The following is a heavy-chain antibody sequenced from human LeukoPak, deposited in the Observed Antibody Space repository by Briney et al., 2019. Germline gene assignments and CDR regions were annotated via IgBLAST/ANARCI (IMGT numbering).Heavy chain of an antibody. CDR1: GGSISSYY. CDR2: IYYSGST. Sequence: SETLSLTCTVSGGSISSYYWSWIRQPPGKGLEWIGYIYYSGSTNYNPSLKSRVTISVDTSKNQFSLKLSSVTAADTAVYYCARNSRGDFWSGYYSDWGQGTLVTVSS. J-gene: IGHJ4*02. CDR3: ARNSRGDFWSGYYSD. D-gene: IGHD3-3*01. V-gene: IGHV4-59*01.